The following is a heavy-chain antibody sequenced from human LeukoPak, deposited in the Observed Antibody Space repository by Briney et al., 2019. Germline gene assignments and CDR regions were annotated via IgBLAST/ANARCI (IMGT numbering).Heavy chain of an antibody. Sequence: PSETLSLTCTVSGDSISSYYWGWIRQPPGKGLEWIGSIYHSGSTYYNPSLKSRVTISVDTSKNQFSLKLSSVTAADTAVYYCARHATPYYYYMDVWGKGTTVTVSS. J-gene: IGHJ6*03. CDR3: ARHATPYYYYMDV. V-gene: IGHV4-38-2*02. CDR2: IYHSGST. CDR1: GDSISSYY.